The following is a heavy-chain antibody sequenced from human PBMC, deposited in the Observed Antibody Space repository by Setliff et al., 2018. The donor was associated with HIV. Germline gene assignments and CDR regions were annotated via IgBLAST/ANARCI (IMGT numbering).Heavy chain of an antibody. Sequence: SETLSLTCAVYSGSFSGYYWSWIRQPPGKGLEWIGEINHSGSTNYNPSLKSRVTISVDTSKNQFSLKLSSVTAADTAVYYCARRGWNGYKSFEDWGQGTQVTVSS. CDR1: SGSFSGYY. CDR3: ARRGWNGYKSFED. V-gene: IGHV4-34*01. J-gene: IGHJ4*02. CDR2: INHSGST. D-gene: IGHD1-1*01.